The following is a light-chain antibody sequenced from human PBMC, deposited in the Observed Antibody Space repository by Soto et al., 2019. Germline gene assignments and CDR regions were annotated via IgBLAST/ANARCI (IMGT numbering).Light chain of an antibody. V-gene: IGKV3-20*01. J-gene: IGKJ1*01. CDR3: QQYSSSPGT. CDR1: QSFSSTY. Sequence: EIMLTLSPGTLSLYPGERATLSCRASQSFSSTYLAWYQQKPGQAPRLLIYGASSRATGIPDRFSGGGSGTDFSLTISRLDPEDFAVYYCQQYSSSPGTFGQRSKADIK. CDR2: GAS.